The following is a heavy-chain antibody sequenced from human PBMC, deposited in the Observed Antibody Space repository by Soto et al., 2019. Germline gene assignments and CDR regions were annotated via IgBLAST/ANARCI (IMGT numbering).Heavy chain of an antibody. D-gene: IGHD4-4*01. CDR2: IFPGDSDT. Sequence: XESLKLSWRGSGYEFTTHWIGWVLQMPGKGLEYMGIIFPGDSDTKYSPSFQGQVIISVDKSINTAYLQWSGLKASDTAIYYCARANTVNTYADYYFDYWGQGTLVTVSS. J-gene: IGHJ4*02. CDR1: GYEFTTHW. CDR3: ARANTVNTYADYYFDY. V-gene: IGHV5-51*01.